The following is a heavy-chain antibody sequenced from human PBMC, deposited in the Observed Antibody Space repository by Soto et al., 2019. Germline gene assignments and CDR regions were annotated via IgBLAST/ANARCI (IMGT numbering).Heavy chain of an antibody. J-gene: IGHJ5*02. V-gene: IGHV1-46*01. CDR2: INPSGGST. D-gene: IGHD2-21*02. CDR1: GYTFTSYY. CDR3: ARVALAYCGGDCNNWFDP. Sequence: QVQLVQSGAEVKKPGASVKVSCKASGYTFTSYYMHWVRQAPGQGLEWMGIINPSGGSTSYAQKFQGRVTMPRDTSTSTVYMELSSLRSEDTAVYYCARVALAYCGGDCNNWFDPWGQGTLVTVSS.